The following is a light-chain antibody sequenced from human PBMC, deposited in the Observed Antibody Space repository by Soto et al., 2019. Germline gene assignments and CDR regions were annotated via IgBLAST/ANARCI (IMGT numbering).Light chain of an antibody. V-gene: IGKV3-20*01. CDR2: GAS. CDR1: QSVSSSY. CDR3: QQYGSSSWT. J-gene: IGKJ1*01. Sequence: EIVLTQSPGTLSLSPGERATLSCRASQSVSSSYLAWYQQKPGQAPMLLIYGASSRATGIPDRFSGSGSGTGFTLTISRLEPEDFAVYYCQQYGSSSWTFGQGTKVEIK.